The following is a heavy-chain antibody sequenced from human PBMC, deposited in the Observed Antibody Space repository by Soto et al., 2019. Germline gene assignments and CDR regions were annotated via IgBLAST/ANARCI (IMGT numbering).Heavy chain of an antibody. Sequence: SETLSVTCAVSGYSISSGYYWGWIRQPPWKGLEWIGSIYHSGSTYYNPSLKSRVTISVDTSKNQFSLKLSSVTAADTAVYYCARPQTGYYDSSGYYYDWFDPWGQGTLVTVSS. CDR2: IYHSGST. V-gene: IGHV4-38-2*01. CDR3: ARPQTGYYDSSGYYYDWFDP. CDR1: GYSISSGYY. J-gene: IGHJ5*02. D-gene: IGHD3-22*01.